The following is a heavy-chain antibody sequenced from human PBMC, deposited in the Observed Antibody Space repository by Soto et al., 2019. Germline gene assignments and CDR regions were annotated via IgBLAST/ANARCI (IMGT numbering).Heavy chain of an antibody. CDR3: ARGYYYYDSRGYYYGMDV. D-gene: IGHD3-22*01. CDR2: IIPIFGTA. CDR1: GVTFSSYA. V-gene: IGHV1-69*13. Sequence: SVKVSCKASGVTFSSYAISWVRQAPGQGLEWMGGIIPIFGTANYAQKFQGRVTITADESTSTAYMELSSLRSEDTAVYYCARGYYYYDSRGYYYGMDVWGQGTTVTVSS. J-gene: IGHJ6*02.